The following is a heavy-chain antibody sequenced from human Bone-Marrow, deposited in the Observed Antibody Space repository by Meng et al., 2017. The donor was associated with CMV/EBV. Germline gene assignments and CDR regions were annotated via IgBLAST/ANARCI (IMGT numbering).Heavy chain of an antibody. D-gene: IGHD3-3*01. CDR1: GGSISSSNW. J-gene: IGHJ6*02. Sequence: SETLSLTCAVSGGSISSSNWWSWVRQPPGKGLEWIGEIYHSGSTNYNPSLKSRVTISVDKSKNQFSLKLSSVTAADTAVYYCASEGDYDFWSDTWDVWGQGTTVTVSS. CDR2: IYHSGST. CDR3: ASEGDYDFWSDTWDV. V-gene: IGHV4-4*02.